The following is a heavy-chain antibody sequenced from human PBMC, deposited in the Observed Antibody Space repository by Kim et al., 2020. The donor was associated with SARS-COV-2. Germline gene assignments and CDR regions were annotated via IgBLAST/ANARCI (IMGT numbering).Heavy chain of an antibody. J-gene: IGHJ4*02. CDR2: INPGRGNT. CDR1: GYTFTSYD. Sequence: ASVKVSCKASGYTFTSYDIHWVRQAPGQGLEWMGWINPGRGNTKSSQKFQGRVTITRDTSASTAYMDLSSLRPEDAALYDCAVVTAILGWGQGTLVTAS. D-gene: IGHD2-21*02. V-gene: IGHV1-3*01. CDR3: AVVTAILG.